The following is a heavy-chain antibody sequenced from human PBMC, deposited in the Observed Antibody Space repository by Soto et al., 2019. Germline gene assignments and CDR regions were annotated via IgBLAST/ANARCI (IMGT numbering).Heavy chain of an antibody. D-gene: IGHD2-8*01. CDR3: SKDNAPHYYYGMVV. CDR2: ISGSGGST. CDR1: GFTFSSYA. J-gene: IGHJ6*02. Sequence: PGGSLRLSCAASGFTFSSYAMSWVRQAPGKGLEWVSAISGSGGSTYYADSVKGRFTISRDNSKNTLYLQMNSLRAEDTAVYYCSKDNAPHYYYGMVVWGQGTTVTVSS. V-gene: IGHV3-23*01.